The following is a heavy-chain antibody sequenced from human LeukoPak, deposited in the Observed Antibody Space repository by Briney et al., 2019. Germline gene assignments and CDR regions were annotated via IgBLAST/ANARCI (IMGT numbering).Heavy chain of an antibody. Sequence: GGSLRLSCAASGFTFSRYSTNWVRQAPRKGLEWVSYITSDSSTIYYVDSVKGRFTISRDNAKNSLYLQMNSLRDEDTALYYCARVVYGSGTHYDYWGQGTLVTVSS. CDR3: ARVVYGSGTHYDY. J-gene: IGHJ4*02. CDR2: ITSDSSTI. CDR1: GFTFSRYS. V-gene: IGHV3-48*02. D-gene: IGHD3-10*01.